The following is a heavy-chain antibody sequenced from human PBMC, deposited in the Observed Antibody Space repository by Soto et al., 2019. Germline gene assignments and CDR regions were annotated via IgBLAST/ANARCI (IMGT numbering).Heavy chain of an antibody. J-gene: IGHJ1*01. CDR2: IYPGDSDT. CDR1: GYSFTSYW. V-gene: IGHV5-51*01. D-gene: IGHD3-22*01. Sequence: GESLKISCKGSGYSFTSYWIGWVRQMPGKGLEWMGIIYPGDSDTRYSPSFQGQVIISADKSISTAYLQWSSLKASDTAMYYCARLGGYYYDSSGYYYFQHWGQGTLVTVSS. CDR3: ARLGGYYYDSSGYYYFQH.